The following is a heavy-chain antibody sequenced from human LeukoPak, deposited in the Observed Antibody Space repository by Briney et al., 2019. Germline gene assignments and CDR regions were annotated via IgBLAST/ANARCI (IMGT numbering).Heavy chain of an antibody. CDR2: ISYDGSNK. V-gene: IGHV3-30*18. CDR3: AKDRGYCSSTSCYTALDY. Sequence: PGGSLRLSCAASGFTFSSYGMHWVRQAPGKGLEWVAVISYDGSNKYYADSVKGRFTISRDNSKNTLYLQMNSLRAEDTAVYYCAKDRGYCSSTSCYTALDYWGQGTLVTVSS. D-gene: IGHD2-2*02. J-gene: IGHJ4*02. CDR1: GFTFSSYG.